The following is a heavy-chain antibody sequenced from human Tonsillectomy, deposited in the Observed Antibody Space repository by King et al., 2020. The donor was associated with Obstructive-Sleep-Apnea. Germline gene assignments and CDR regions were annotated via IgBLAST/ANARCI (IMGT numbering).Heavy chain of an antibody. D-gene: IGHD4-11*01. Sequence: QLQESGPGLVKPSETLSLTCTVSGGSISSYYWSWFRQPPGKGLEGIGYIYYSGNTIHNPSLKRRVTISVDTSKNQFSLNLSSVTAADTAVYYCSRARLGMTTVSDFDYWGQGTLVTVSS. CDR2: IYYSGNT. V-gene: IGHV4-59*01. CDR3: SRARLGMTTVSDFDY. J-gene: IGHJ4*02. CDR1: GGSISSYY.